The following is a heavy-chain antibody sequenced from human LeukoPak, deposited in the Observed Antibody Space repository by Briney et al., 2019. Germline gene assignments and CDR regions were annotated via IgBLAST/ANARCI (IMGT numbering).Heavy chain of an antibody. D-gene: IGHD4-17*01. CDR1: GFIFSSSG. J-gene: IGHJ4*02. Sequence: GGSLRLSCAASGFIFSSSGMHWVRQAPGKGLEGVTFIWHDGSNKYYIESVKGRFTISRDNSKNTVYLQMNDLRAEDTAVYYCARAWSTTVTTNDYFDYWGQGTLVTVSS. V-gene: IGHV3-30*02. CDR2: IWHDGSNK. CDR3: ARAWSTTVTTNDYFDY.